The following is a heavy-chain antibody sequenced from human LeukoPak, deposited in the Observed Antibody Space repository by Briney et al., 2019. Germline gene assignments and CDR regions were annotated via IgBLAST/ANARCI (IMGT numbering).Heavy chain of an antibody. V-gene: IGHV4-59*01. CDR2: IYYTGTT. CDR3: ARLASGQAFDF. D-gene: IGHD3-10*01. J-gene: IGHJ3*01. Sequence: AETLSLPCTVSGGSITGYYWSWIRQPPGKGLECIGYIYYTGTTIYYPSLKSRVTISVDTSNNQFSLKLSSATAADTAVYYCARLASGQAFDFWGQGTMVTVSS. CDR1: GGSITGYY.